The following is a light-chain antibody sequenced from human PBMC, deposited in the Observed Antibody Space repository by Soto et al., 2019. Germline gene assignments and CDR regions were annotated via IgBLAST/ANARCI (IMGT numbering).Light chain of an antibody. CDR1: SSDVGSYNV. CDR2: EAT. Sequence: QSVLTQPASVSGSPGQSITISCTGTSSDVGSYNVVSWYQQHPGKAPALMIYEATKRPSGVSNRFSGSKSGNTASLTISGLQAEDEADYYCCSCVGSNNYVFGTATKVTVL. J-gene: IGLJ1*01. CDR3: CSCVGSNNYV. V-gene: IGLV2-23*01.